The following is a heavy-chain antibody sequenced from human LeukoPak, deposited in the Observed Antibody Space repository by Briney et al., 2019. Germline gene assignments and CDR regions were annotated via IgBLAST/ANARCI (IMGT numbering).Heavy chain of an antibody. CDR2: IYTSGST. J-gene: IGHJ4*02. V-gene: IGHV4-4*07. CDR3: ARHVTIFGVVSHFDY. Sequence: IYTSGSTNYNPSLKSRVTMSVDTSKDQFSLKLSSVTAADTAVYYCARHVTIFGVVSHFDYWGQGTLVTVSS. D-gene: IGHD3-3*01.